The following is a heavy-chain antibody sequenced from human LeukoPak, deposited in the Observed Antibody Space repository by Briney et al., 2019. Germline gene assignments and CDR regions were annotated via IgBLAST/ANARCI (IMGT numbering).Heavy chain of an antibody. D-gene: IGHD3-16*01. CDR1: GGSISSSSYY. CDR2: IYYSGST. Sequence: SETLSLTCTVSGGSISSSSYYWGWIRQPPGKGLEWIGSIYYSGSTYYNPSLKSRVTISVDTSKNQFSLKLSSVTAADTAVYYCARDARSLYDYVWGSPNPQGTFDYWGQGTLVTVSS. J-gene: IGHJ4*02. V-gene: IGHV4-39*07. CDR3: ARDARSLYDYVWGSPNPQGTFDY.